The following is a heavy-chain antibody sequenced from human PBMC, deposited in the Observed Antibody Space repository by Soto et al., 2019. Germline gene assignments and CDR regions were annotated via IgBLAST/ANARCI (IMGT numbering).Heavy chain of an antibody. J-gene: IGHJ3*02. CDR3: AKEVVPHYYYGSGSYYPVCAFDI. CDR2: LRYSGCNT. Sequence: QPGGSLRLSCAASGFTFSNYALTWVRQAPGKGLEWVSSLRYSGCNTYYADSVKGRFTISRDNSKNTLYLQMNSLRAEDTAVYYCAKEVVPHYYYGSGSYYPVCAFDIWGQGTMVTVSS. CDR1: GFTFSNYA. D-gene: IGHD3-10*01. V-gene: IGHV3-23*01.